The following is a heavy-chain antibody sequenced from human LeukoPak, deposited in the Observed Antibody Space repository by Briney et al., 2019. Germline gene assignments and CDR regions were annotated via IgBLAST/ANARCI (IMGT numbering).Heavy chain of an antibody. J-gene: IGHJ6*03. V-gene: IGHV1-2*02. D-gene: IGHD2-2*01. CDR2: INPQTGDT. CDR3: ARDGDYLLLSARYYMDV. CDR1: GYTFTAYY. Sequence: GASVKVSCKASGYTFTAYYMHWVRQAPGQGLDWMGWINPQTGDTKFSQKFQGRVTMTRDTSISTAYMELTSLRYDDTAVYYCARDGDYLLLSARYYMDVWGKGTTVTVSS.